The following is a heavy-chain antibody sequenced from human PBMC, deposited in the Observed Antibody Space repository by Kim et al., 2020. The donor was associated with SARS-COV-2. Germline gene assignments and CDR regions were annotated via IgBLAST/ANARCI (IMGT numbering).Heavy chain of an antibody. CDR3: ARRNDYGGNSDRPFDF. D-gene: IGHD3-10*01. Sequence: SETLSLTCAVYGGSFNGYYWSWIRQPPGKGLEWIGEINYSGSTNYNPSFKYRVSMSVDTSKNQVSLRLKSVTAADTAIFYCARRNDYGGNSDRPFDFWGHGTMVTVST. V-gene: IGHV4-34*01. CDR2: INYSGST. CDR1: GGSFNGYY. J-gene: IGHJ3*01.